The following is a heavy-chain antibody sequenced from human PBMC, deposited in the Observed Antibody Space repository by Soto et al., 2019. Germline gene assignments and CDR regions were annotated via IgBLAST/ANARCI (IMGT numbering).Heavy chain of an antibody. CDR1: GGSISSGGYY. Sequence: SETLSLTCTVSGGSISSGGYYWSWIRQHPGKGLEWIGYIYYSGSTYYNPSLKSRVTISVDTSKSQFSLKLSSVTAADTAVYYCARSSSSSYPSSNDYWGQGTLVTVSS. CDR3: ARSSSSSYPSSNDY. CDR2: IYYSGST. J-gene: IGHJ4*02. D-gene: IGHD6-6*01. V-gene: IGHV4-31*03.